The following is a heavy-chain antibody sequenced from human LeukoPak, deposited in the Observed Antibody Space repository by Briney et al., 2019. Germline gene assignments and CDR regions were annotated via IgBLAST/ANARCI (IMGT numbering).Heavy chain of an antibody. CDR1: GGSISSYY. Sequence: PSETLSLTCTVSGGSISSYYWSWIRQPAGKGLEWIGRIYTSGSTNYNPSLKSGVTMSVDTSKNKVSLKLSSPTAADTAVYYCARDKRSSGSGSSDLYNWFDPWGQGTLVTVSS. CDR2: IYTSGST. J-gene: IGHJ5*02. D-gene: IGHD3-10*01. V-gene: IGHV4-4*07. CDR3: ARDKRSSGSGSSDLYNWFDP.